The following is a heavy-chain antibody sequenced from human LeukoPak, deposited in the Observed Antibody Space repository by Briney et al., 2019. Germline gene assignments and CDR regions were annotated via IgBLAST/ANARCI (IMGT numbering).Heavy chain of an antibody. J-gene: IGHJ5*02. CDR2: IYYSGST. Sequence: PSETLSLTCTVSGGSISSSSYYWGWIRQPPGKGLEWIGYIYYSGSTNYNPSLKSRVTISVDTSKNQFSLKLSSVTAADTAVYYCARIGPYYDFWSGYYTGHWFDPWGQGTLVTVSS. CDR3: ARIGPYYDFWSGYYTGHWFDP. V-gene: IGHV4-61*05. D-gene: IGHD3-3*01. CDR1: GGSISSSSYY.